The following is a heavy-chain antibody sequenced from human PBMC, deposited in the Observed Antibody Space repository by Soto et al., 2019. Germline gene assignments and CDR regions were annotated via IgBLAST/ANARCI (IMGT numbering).Heavy chain of an antibody. V-gene: IGHV3-23*01. CDR3: AKDRTTMYDGFDI. CDR1: GFAFTTYA. D-gene: IGHD1-1*01. CDR2: VTGSGGSA. Sequence: GGSLRLSCAASGFAFTTYAMTWVRQAPGKGLRWVSTVTGSGGSAYYADSVQGRFTISRDNSKNTVYLQMNSLRADDTAIYYCAKDRTTMYDGFDIWGQGTMVTVSS. J-gene: IGHJ3*02.